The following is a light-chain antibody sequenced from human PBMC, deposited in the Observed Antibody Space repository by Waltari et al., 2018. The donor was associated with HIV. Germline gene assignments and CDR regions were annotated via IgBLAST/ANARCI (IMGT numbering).Light chain of an antibody. CDR1: SSKLRQGSG. V-gene: IGLV1-40*01. Sequence: QSVLTQPPSVSAAPGPRVPLSGTGSSSKLRQGSGVHWYHRHPGAAPNLRNYTTNRRPSGVPHRFSGSSSGTSASLAITGLQADDAVDYYCQSYDISLSVIFGGGTKLTVL. CDR2: TTN. CDR3: QSYDISLSVI. J-gene: IGLJ2*01.